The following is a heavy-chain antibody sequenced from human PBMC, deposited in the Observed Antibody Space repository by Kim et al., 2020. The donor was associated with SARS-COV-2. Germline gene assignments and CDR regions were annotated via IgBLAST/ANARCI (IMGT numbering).Heavy chain of an antibody. V-gene: IGHV1-69*13. CDR3: ASGEKRVGATTPFTLSLYYYYYYGMDV. CDR1: GGTFSSYA. D-gene: IGHD1-26*01. CDR2: IIPIFGTA. J-gene: IGHJ6*02. Sequence: ASVKVSCKASGGTFSSYAISWVRQAPGQGLEWMGGIIPIFGTANYAQKFQGRVTITADESTSTAYMELSSLRSEDTAVYYCASGEKRVGATTPFTLSLYYYYYYGMDVWGQGTTVTVSS.